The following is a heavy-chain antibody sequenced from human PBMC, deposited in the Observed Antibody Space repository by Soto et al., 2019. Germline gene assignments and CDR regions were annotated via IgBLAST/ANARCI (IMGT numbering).Heavy chain of an antibody. CDR2: ISGSGGSK. Sequence: GSLRLRCEASGFRFSSHATSWVGQAPGKGLEWVSAISGSGGSKYYADSVKGRFTISRDSSKNTLYLQMKSLRAEDTAVYYCAKGIYGSSWNCFDYWGQGTLVTVSS. V-gene: IGHV3-23*01. CDR3: AKGIYGSSWNCFDY. CDR1: GFRFSSHA. D-gene: IGHD6-13*01. J-gene: IGHJ4*02.